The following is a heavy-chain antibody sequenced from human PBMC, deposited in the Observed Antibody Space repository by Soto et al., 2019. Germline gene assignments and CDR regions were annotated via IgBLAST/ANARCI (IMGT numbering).Heavy chain of an antibody. D-gene: IGHD5-18*01. CDR1: GFTFSSFA. CDR2: ISGSGGAT. Sequence: EEQLLESGGGLVQPGGSLRLSCETSGFTFSSFAMSWVHQAPGKGLEWVSSISGSGGATYYADSVRGRSTISRDNSKNTLFLQMGGLIADDTAVYYCAQCRALGTGFGYGNYYGMDVWGHGTTVTVSS. CDR3: AQCRALGTGFGYGNYYGMDV. V-gene: IGHV3-23*01. J-gene: IGHJ6*02.